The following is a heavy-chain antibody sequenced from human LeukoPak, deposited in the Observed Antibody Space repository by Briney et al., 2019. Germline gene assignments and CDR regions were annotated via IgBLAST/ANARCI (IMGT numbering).Heavy chain of an antibody. D-gene: IGHD5-18*01. V-gene: IGHV4-31*03. CDR2: IYYSGST. J-gene: IGHJ5*02. Sequence: PSQTLSLTCTVSGGSISSGGYYWSWIRQHPGKGLEWIGYIYYSGSTYYNPSLKSRVTISVDTSKNQFSLKLSSVTAADTAVYYCARGYSYGENWFDPWGQGTLVTVSS. CDR1: GGSISSGGYY. CDR3: ARGYSYGENWFDP.